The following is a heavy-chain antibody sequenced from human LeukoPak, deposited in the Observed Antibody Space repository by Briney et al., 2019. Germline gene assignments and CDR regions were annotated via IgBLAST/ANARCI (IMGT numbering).Heavy chain of an antibody. CDR2: INHSGST. D-gene: IGHD3-10*01. V-gene: IGHV4-39*07. CDR1: GGSISSIYYY. Sequence: SETLSLTCTVSGGSISSIYYYWGWIRQPPGKGLEWIGEINHSGSTNYNPSLKSRVTISVDTSKNQSSLKLSSVTAADTAVYYCARRPGPIVRIKSGVIRSGMDVWGQGTTVTVSS. J-gene: IGHJ6*02. CDR3: ARRPGPIVRIKSGVIRSGMDV.